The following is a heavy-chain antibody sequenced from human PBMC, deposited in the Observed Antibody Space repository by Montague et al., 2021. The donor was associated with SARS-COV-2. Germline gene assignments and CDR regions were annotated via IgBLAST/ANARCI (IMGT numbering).Heavy chain of an antibody. CDR1: GFTFRSYT. CDR2: ISSSSSSI. V-gene: IGHV3-21*01. CDR3: VRGGACSGGKCNGGARD. Sequence: SLSLSCAASGFTFRSYTMNWVRQSPGMGLEWVSFISSSSSSIDYADSLKGRFTISRDSAKNSLYLQMNSLRVEETAVYYCVRGGACSGGKCNGGARDWGQGTLVTVSS. D-gene: IGHD2-15*01. J-gene: IGHJ4*02.